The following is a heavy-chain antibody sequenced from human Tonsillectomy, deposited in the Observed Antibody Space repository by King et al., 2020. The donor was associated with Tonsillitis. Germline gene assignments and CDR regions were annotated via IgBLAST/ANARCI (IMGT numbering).Heavy chain of an antibody. V-gene: IGHV3-21*01. Sequence: VQLVQSGGGLVKPGGSLRLSCAASGFTFSSFGMHWVRQAPGKGLEWVSSISSGSSYIYYADSLKGRLTISRDKAKNSLDLQMNSRRAEDTAVYYCASGLYDSSWFDYWGQGTLVTVSS. CDR1: GFTFSSFG. CDR3: ASGLYDSSWFDY. J-gene: IGHJ4*02. CDR2: ISSGSSYI. D-gene: IGHD3-22*01.